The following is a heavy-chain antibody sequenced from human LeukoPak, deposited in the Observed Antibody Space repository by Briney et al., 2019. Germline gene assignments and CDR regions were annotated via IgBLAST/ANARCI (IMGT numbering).Heavy chain of an antibody. J-gene: IGHJ4*02. Sequence: PSETLSLTCAVSGGSIGSYYWSWIRQPPGKGLEWIGSIYYSGSTYYNPSLKSRVTMSVDTSKNQFSLKLSSVTAADTAVYYCARQEGSWYVLYFDYWGQGTLVTVSS. CDR1: GGSIGSYY. V-gene: IGHV4-39*01. CDR2: IYYSGST. CDR3: ARQEGSWYVLYFDY. D-gene: IGHD6-13*01.